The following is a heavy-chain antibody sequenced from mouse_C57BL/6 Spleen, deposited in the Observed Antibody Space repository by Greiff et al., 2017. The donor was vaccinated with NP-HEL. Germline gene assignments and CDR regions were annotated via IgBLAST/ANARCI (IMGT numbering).Heavy chain of an antibody. CDR1: GYAFRSSW. Sequence: VQLQQSGPELVKPGASVKISCKASGYAFRSSWMNWVKQRPGKGLEWIGRIYPGGGDTNHNGKVQGKATRTADKASSTAYMQLSSLTSEDSAVYFCARGEIYYYGSSYPWGQGTTLTVSS. CDR2: IYPGGGDT. CDR3: ARGEIYYYGSSYP. V-gene: IGHV1-82*01. D-gene: IGHD1-1*01. J-gene: IGHJ2*01.